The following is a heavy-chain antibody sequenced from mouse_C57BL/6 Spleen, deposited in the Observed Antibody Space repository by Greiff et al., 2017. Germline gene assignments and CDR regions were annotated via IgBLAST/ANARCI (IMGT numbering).Heavy chain of an antibody. Sequence: DVQLVESGGGLVKPGGSLKLSCAASGFTFSSYAMSWVRQTPEKRLEWVATISDGGSYTYYPDNVKGRFTISRDNAKNNLYLQMSHLKSEDTAMYYCARKRSAWFAYWGQGTLVTVSA. CDR1: GFTFSSYA. CDR3: ARKRSAWFAY. CDR2: ISDGGSYT. J-gene: IGHJ3*01. D-gene: IGHD1-1*01. V-gene: IGHV5-4*01.